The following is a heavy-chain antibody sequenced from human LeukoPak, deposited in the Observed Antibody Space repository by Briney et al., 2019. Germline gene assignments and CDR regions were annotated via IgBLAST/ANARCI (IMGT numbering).Heavy chain of an antibody. CDR3: ASGRRLAAAGHRLGY. V-gene: IGHV4-61*08. CDR1: GGSISSGGYS. J-gene: IGHJ4*02. Sequence: PSETLSLTCAVSGGSISSGGYSWSWIRQPPGKGLEWIGYIYHSGSTNYNPSLQSRVTISVDTSKNQFSLNLNSVTAADTAVYYCASGRRLAAAGHRLGYWGQGTLVTVSS. D-gene: IGHD6-13*01. CDR2: IYHSGST.